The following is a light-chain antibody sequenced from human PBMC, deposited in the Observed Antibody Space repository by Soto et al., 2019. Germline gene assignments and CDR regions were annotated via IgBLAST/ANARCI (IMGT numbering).Light chain of an antibody. CDR1: QSISSR. CDR3: QQYNNYWT. CDR2: KAS. V-gene: IGKV1-5*03. Sequence: DIQMTQSPSTLSESVGDRVTITCRASQSISSRLAWYQQKPGEAPKLLIYKASSLESGVPSRFSGSEFGTEFTITISSLQPDDFATYYCQQYNNYWTFGQGTKVEIK. J-gene: IGKJ1*01.